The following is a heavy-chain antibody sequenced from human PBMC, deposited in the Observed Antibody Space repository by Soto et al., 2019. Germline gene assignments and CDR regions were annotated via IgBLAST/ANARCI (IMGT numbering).Heavy chain of an antibody. CDR1: GGSISSGGYY. CDR3: AREDFLYNNWFDP. Sequence: QVQLQESGPGLVKPSQTLSLTCTVSGGSISSGGYYWSWIRQHPGKGLEWIGYIYYSGSTYYNPSLKSRVTISVDTSKNQFSLKLSSVPAGDTAVYYCAREDFLYNNWFDPWGQGTLVTVSS. CDR2: IYYSGST. D-gene: IGHD2-2*02. V-gene: IGHV4-31*03. J-gene: IGHJ5*02.